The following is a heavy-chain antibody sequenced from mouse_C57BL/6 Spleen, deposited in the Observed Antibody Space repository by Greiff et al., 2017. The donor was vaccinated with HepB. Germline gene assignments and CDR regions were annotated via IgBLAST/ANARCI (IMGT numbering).Heavy chain of an antibody. Sequence: VQLQQPGAELVMPGASVKLSCKASGYTFTSYWMHWVKQRPGQGLEWIGEIDPSDSYTNYNQKFKGNSTLTVDKSSSTAYLQLSSLTSEDSAVYYCARRGSITTVDYWGQGTTLTVSS. D-gene: IGHD1-1*01. CDR3: ARRGSITTVDY. CDR1: GYTFTSYW. J-gene: IGHJ2*01. CDR2: IDPSDSYT. V-gene: IGHV1-69*01.